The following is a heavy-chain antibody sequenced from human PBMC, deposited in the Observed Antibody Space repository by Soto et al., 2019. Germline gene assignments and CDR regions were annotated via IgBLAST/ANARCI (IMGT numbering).Heavy chain of an antibody. Sequence: EVQLLESGGGLVQPGGSLRLSCAASGFAFSGSAMGWVRQVPGKGLEWVSSVRGSGNSPFYADAVKGRFAMSRDNSENTLSLQRNGLRAEDTAVYYCAKMMGGTHSFDHWGQGTLVSVSS. CDR3: AKMMGGTHSFDH. CDR2: VRGSGNSP. CDR1: GFAFSGSA. D-gene: IGHD1-7*01. V-gene: IGHV3-23*01. J-gene: IGHJ4*02.